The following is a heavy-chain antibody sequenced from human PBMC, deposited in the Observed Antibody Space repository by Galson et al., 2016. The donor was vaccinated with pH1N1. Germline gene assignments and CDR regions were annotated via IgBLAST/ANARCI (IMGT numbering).Heavy chain of an antibody. D-gene: IGHD3-10*01. Sequence: TLSLTCTVSGGSISSDASYWSWIRQHPGKSLEWIGYIYYTGSSYYNPSLKSRVSISLDTSKNRFSLELSSVTAADTAVYYCARRFSEFLEGLPADAIDIWGQGTMVTVSS. J-gene: IGHJ3*02. V-gene: IGHV4-31*03. CDR3: ARRFSEFLEGLPADAIDI. CDR1: GGSISSDASY. CDR2: IYYTGSS.